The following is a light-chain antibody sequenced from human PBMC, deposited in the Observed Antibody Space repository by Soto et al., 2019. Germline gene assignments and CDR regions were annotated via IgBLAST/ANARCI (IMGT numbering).Light chain of an antibody. CDR1: QSVSSN. Sequence: EIVMTQSPATLSVSPGERATLYCRASQSVSSNLAWYQQRPGQAPRLLIYGASTRATGIPARLSGSGSGTEFTLTISSLQSEDFAVYYCQQHNNWPFTFGQGTKLEIK. CDR3: QQHNNWPFT. V-gene: IGKV3-15*01. CDR2: GAS. J-gene: IGKJ2*01.